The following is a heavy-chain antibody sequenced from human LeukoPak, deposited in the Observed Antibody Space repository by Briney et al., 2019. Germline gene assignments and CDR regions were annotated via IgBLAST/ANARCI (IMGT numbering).Heavy chain of an antibody. V-gene: IGHV4-34*01. CDR2: INHSGST. J-gene: IGHJ6*03. CDR1: GGSFSGYY. D-gene: IGHD2-2*01. CDR3: AGGPRRYCSSTSCSRTSYYYYYMDV. Sequence: SETLSLTCAVYGGSFSGYYWSWIRQPPGKGLEWIGEINHSGSTNYNPSLKSRVTISVDTSKNQFSLKLSSVTAADTAVYYCAGGPRRYCSSTSCSRTSYYYYYMDVWGKGTTVTVSS.